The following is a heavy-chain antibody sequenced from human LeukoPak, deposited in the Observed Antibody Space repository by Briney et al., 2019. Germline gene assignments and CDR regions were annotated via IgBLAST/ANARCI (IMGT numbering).Heavy chain of an antibody. Sequence: SETLSLTCTVSGVSISSSNSYWGWIRQPPGKGLEWIGSIYYSGNTYYNASLKSQVSISIDTSKNRFALKLTSVTAADTAVYYCARQTGSGLFILPGGQGTLVTVSS. CDR1: GVSISSSNSY. J-gene: IGHJ4*02. CDR2: IYYSGNT. D-gene: IGHD3/OR15-3a*01. V-gene: IGHV4-39*01. CDR3: ARQTGSGLFILP.